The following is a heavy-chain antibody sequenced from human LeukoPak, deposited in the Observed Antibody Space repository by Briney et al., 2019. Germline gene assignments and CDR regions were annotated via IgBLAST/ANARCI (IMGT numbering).Heavy chain of an antibody. V-gene: IGHV3-30*04. D-gene: IGHD4-17*01. J-gene: IGHJ4*02. Sequence: GGSLRLSCAASGFTFSSYAMHWVRQAPGKGLEWVAVISYDGSNKYYADSVKGRFTISRDNSKNTLYLQMNSLRAEDTAVYYCAKHYGDYALDYWGQGTLVTVSS. CDR2: ISYDGSNK. CDR1: GFTFSSYA. CDR3: AKHYGDYALDY.